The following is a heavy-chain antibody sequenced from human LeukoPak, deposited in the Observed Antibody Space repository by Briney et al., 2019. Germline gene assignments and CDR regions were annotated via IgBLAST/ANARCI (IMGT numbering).Heavy chain of an antibody. Sequence: ASVKVSCKVSGYTLTELSMHWVRQAPGKGLEWMGGFDPEVGETIYAQKFQGRVTMTEDTSTDTAYMELSSLRSEDTAVYYCATEMTPYQRGYSYGYWFDPWGQGTLVTVSS. CDR3: ATEMTPYQRGYSYGYWFDP. CDR1: GYTLTELS. V-gene: IGHV1-24*01. CDR2: FDPEVGET. D-gene: IGHD5-18*01. J-gene: IGHJ5*02.